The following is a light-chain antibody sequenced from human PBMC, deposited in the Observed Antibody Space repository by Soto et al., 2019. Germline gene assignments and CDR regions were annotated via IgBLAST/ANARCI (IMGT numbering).Light chain of an antibody. CDR1: QTLLYSSNNKNY. V-gene: IGKV4-1*01. CDR2: WAS. CDR3: QQYYATPHT. J-gene: IGKJ2*01. Sequence: DIVMTQSPDSLAVSLGERATINCKSSQTLLYSSNNKNYLAWYQQRPGQPPKLLIYWASTRESGVPDRFSGSGSVTDFTLTISSLQAEDVAIYFCQQYYATPHTFGQGTKLEIK.